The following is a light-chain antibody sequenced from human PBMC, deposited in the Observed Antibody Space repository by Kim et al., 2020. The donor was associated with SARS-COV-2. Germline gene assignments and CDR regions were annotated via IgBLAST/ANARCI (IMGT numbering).Light chain of an antibody. CDR2: DAS. J-gene: IGKJ5*01. V-gene: IGKV3-11*01. CDR1: QSVSSY. CDR3: QQRDDWPMT. Sequence: LSPGERPAPSFRASQSVSSYLACYQQKPGQAPSLLIYDASNRATGIPARFSGSGFGTEFTLTISSLEPEDFAVYYCQQRDDWPMTFGQGTRLEIK.